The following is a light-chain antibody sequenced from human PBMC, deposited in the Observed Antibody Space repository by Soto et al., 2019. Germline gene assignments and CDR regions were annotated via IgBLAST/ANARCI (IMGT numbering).Light chain of an antibody. V-gene: IGLV1-44*01. J-gene: IGLJ1*01. CDR1: SSNIGSNT. CDR2: SNN. Sequence: QSVLTQPPSASGTPGQRVTISCSGSSSNIGSNTVNWYQQLPGTAPKLLIYSNNQRPSGVPDRFSGAKSVTSASLAISGLQSEDEDYYYCAAWDDSLNGPLFGTGTKLTVL. CDR3: AAWDDSLNGPL.